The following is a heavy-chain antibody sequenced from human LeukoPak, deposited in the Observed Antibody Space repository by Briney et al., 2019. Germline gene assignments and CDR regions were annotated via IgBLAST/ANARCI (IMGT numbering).Heavy chain of an antibody. CDR3: ARDPKTLYVPAAAIQFDY. CDR2: ISSSSSYI. J-gene: IGHJ4*02. CDR1: GFTFSSYS. D-gene: IGHD2-2*01. V-gene: IGHV3-21*01. Sequence: GGSLRLSCAASGFTFSSYSMNWVRQAPGKGLEWVSSISSSSSYIYYADSVKGRFTISRDNAKNSLYLQMNSLRAEDTAVYYCARDPKTLYVPAAAIQFDYWGQGTLVTVSS.